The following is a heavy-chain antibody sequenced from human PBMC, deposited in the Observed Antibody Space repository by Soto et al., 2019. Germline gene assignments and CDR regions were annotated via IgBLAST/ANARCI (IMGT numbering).Heavy chain of an antibody. Sequence: SETLSLTCTVSGGSIGSSSYYWGWIRQPPGKGLEWIGCIYYSGSTKYNPSLKSRVTISVDTSKNQFSLKVSSATAADTAVYYCARHSNRNYGLYYFAYWGLGALVTVSS. V-gene: IGHV4-39*01. D-gene: IGHD4-4*01. CDR3: ARHSNRNYGLYYFAY. CDR2: IYYSGST. CDR1: GGSIGSSSYY. J-gene: IGHJ4*02.